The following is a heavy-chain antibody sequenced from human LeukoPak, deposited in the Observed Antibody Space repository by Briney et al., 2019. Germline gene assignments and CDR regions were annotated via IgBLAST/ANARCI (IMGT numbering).Heavy chain of an antibody. CDR2: LNPNSGNT. Sequence: ASVKVSCKASGYTFTSHDIIWVRQATGQGLEWMGWLNPNSGNTGYAQKFQGRVTITRNTSISTAYMELSSLRSGDTAVYYCARLSSRRDRYYFDYWGQGTLVTVSS. D-gene: IGHD2-2*01. J-gene: IGHJ4*02. V-gene: IGHV1-8*03. CDR3: ARLSSRRDRYYFDY. CDR1: GYTFTSHD.